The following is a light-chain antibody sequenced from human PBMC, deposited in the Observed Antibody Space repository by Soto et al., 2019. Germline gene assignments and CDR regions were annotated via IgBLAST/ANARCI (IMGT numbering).Light chain of an antibody. CDR2: DAS. Sequence: EIVLTQSPATLSLSPGERATLSCRASQSLSSYLAWYQQKPGQAPRLLIYDASNRATGIPARFSGSGSGTDFTLPNSRLEPEDFAVYYCQQRSNWPLTFGGGTKVEIK. J-gene: IGKJ4*01. CDR3: QQRSNWPLT. CDR1: QSLSSY. V-gene: IGKV3-11*01.